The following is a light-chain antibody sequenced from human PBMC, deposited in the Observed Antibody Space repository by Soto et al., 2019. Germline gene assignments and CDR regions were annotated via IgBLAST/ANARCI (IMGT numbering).Light chain of an antibody. CDR2: EVS. V-gene: IGLV2-14*01. J-gene: IGLJ3*02. CDR3: SSYAGSYTLWV. Sequence: QSALTQPASVSGSPGQSITISCTGTSSDVGGYNYVSWYQQHPGKAPKLMIYEVSNRPSGVSNRFSGSKSGNTASLTISGLQAEDEADYYCSSYAGSYTLWVFGGGTKLTVL. CDR1: SSDVGGYNY.